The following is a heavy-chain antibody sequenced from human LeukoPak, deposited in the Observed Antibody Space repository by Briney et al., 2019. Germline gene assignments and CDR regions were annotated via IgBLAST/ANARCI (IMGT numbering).Heavy chain of an antibody. Sequence: GGSPRLSCAASGFTFSSYAMSWVRQAPGKGLEWVSAISGSGGSTYYADSVKGRFIISRDNSKNTLYLQMNSLRVEDTAVYYCAKGSSNWRDYYYFDYWGQGTLVTVSS. CDR2: ISGSGGST. CDR3: AKGSSNWRDYYYFDY. V-gene: IGHV3-23*01. CDR1: GFTFSSYA. J-gene: IGHJ4*02. D-gene: IGHD6-13*01.